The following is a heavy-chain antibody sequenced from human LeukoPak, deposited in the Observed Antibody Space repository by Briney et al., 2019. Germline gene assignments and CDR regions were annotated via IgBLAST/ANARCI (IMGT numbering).Heavy chain of an antibody. CDR3: ARRSTSCLDY. D-gene: IGHD2-2*01. Sequence: GGSLRLSCAASGFIFTNDDLNWVRQVPGKGLEWVARMSGDGRRTDYAGSVQGRFTISRDNSRDTLSLQMNSLRAEDTAVYYCARRSTSCLDYWGQGTLVTVSS. J-gene: IGHJ4*02. V-gene: IGHV3-23*01. CDR1: GFIFTNDD. CDR2: MSGDGRRT.